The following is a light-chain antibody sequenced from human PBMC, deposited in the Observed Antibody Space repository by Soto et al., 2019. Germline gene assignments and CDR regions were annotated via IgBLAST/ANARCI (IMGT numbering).Light chain of an antibody. Sequence: EILGNQSPGTLSESKGESATLSCRASQSVSSDLAWYQQKLGQALRLLIYYTSTRATGFPARFSGGGSGTEFTLTISSLQSEDSAFYYSPEYNKWLISFGHVTRPAIK. CDR3: PEYNKWLIS. CDR2: YTS. J-gene: IGKJ5*01. V-gene: IGKV3-15*01. CDR1: QSVSSD.